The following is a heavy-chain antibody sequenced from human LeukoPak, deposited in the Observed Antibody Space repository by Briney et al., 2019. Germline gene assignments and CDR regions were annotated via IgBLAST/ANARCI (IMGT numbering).Heavy chain of an antibody. Sequence: GGSLRLSCAASGSTFSSNAMSWVRQAPGKGLEWVSGISGSGGSTYYADSAKGRFTVSRDNSKNTLYLQMNSLRAEDTAVYYCAKEMPGVAVTGILDHWGQRTLVTVSS. CDR1: GSTFSSNA. CDR2: ISGSGGST. CDR3: AKEMPGVAVTGILDH. V-gene: IGHV3-23*01. J-gene: IGHJ4*02. D-gene: IGHD6-19*01.